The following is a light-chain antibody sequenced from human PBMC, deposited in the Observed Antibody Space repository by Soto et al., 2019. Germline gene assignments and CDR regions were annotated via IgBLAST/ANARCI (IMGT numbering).Light chain of an antibody. CDR3: QSFDSSLGDYA. Sequence: QSVLTQPPSVSGAPGQRVTISCTGSSSNIGAGYDVHWYQQLPGTAPKLLIYRNDNRPSGVPDRFSGSKSGTSASLAITGLQAEDEADYYCQSFDSSLGDYAFGPGTKVTVL. CDR2: RND. J-gene: IGLJ1*01. CDR1: SSNIGAGYD. V-gene: IGLV1-40*01.